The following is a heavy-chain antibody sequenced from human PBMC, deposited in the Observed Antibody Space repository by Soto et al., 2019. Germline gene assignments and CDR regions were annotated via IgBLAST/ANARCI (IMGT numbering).Heavy chain of an antibody. Sequence: EVQLLESGGGLVQPGGSLRLSCAASGFTFSTYAMSWVRQAPGKGLEWVSAISGSGGSTYYADSVKGRFTISRDNSKNTLYLQMNSLRAEDTGVYYCAKDPRIGIAVAGVFDYWGQGTLVTVSS. D-gene: IGHD6-19*01. CDR1: GFTFSTYA. V-gene: IGHV3-23*01. CDR3: AKDPRIGIAVAGVFDY. CDR2: ISGSGGST. J-gene: IGHJ4*02.